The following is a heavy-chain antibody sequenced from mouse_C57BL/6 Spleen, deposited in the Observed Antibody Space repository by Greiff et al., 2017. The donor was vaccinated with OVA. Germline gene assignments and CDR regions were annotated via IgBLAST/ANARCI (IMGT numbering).Heavy chain of an antibody. Sequence: QVHVKQPGAELVKPGASVKLSCKASGYTFTSYWMQWVKQRPGQGLEWIGEIDPSDSYTNYNQKFKGKATLTVDTSSSTAYMQLSSLTSEDSAVYYCARGNDYSWFAYWGQGTLVTVSA. V-gene: IGHV1-50*01. CDR3: ARGNDYSWFAY. J-gene: IGHJ3*01. CDR1: GYTFTSYW. D-gene: IGHD2-4*01. CDR2: IDPSDSYT.